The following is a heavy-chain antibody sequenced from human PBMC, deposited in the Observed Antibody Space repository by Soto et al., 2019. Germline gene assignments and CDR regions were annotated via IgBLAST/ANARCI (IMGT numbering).Heavy chain of an antibody. V-gene: IGHV4-30-4*01. CDR3: ARGLTYYYDSSGYYFHTFFDY. CDR1: GGSISSGDYY. J-gene: IGHJ4*02. CDR2: IYYSGST. Sequence: LSLTCTVSGGSISSGDYYWSWIRQPPGKGLEWIGYIYYSGSTYYNPSLKSRVTISVDTSKNQFSLKLSSVTAADTAVYYCARGLTYYYDSSGYYFHTFFDYWGQGTLVTVSS. D-gene: IGHD3-22*01.